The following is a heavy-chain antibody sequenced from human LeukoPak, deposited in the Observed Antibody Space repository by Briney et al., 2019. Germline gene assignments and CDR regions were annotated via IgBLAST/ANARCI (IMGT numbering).Heavy chain of an antibody. CDR1: GGSFSGYY. D-gene: IGHD6-19*01. Sequence: SETLSLTCAVYGGSFSGYYWSWIRQPPGKGLEWIGAINHSGSTNYNPSLKSRVTISVDTSKNQFSLKLRSVTAADTAVYYCARSQYSSGWYAGQTFDYWGQGTLVTVSS. CDR2: INHSGST. CDR3: ARSQYSSGWYAGQTFDY. J-gene: IGHJ4*02. V-gene: IGHV4-34*01.